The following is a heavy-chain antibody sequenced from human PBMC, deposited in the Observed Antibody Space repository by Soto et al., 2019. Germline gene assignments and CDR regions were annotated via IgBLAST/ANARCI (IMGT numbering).Heavy chain of an antibody. CDR3: AKRSPYYFDY. CDR2: INSGGST. Sequence: EVQLLESGGGLVQPGGSLRLSCAASGFTFSNYAMSWVRQAPGKGLEWVSTINSGGSTFYADSVKGRFTISRDNSKNTMYLQVNSLRAEDTAVYYCAKRSPYYFDYWGLGTLVTVSS. V-gene: IGHV3-23*01. CDR1: GFTFSNYA. J-gene: IGHJ4*02.